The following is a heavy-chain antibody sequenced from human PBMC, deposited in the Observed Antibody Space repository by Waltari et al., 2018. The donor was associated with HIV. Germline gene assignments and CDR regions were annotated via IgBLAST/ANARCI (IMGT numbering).Heavy chain of an antibody. V-gene: IGHV5-51*03. J-gene: IGHJ4*02. D-gene: IGHD3-22*01. CDR1: GYSFTNYW. Sequence: EVQLVQSGAEVKKPGESLKISCTASGYSFTNYWIGWVRQMPGKGLEWMGIIYPGDSDTRYSPSFQGQVTISADKSISTAYLQWSSLKASDTAMYYCATSRSTYYDTGGYFDYWGQGTLVTVSS. CDR2: IYPGDSDT. CDR3: ATSRSTYYDTGGYFDY.